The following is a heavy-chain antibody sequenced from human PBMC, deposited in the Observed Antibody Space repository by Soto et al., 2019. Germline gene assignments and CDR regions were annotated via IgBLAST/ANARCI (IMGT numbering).Heavy chain of an antibody. CDR3: ARRRAAAGTLTFDY. CDR2: ISSGSSYI. CDR1: GFIFTGYN. V-gene: IGHV3-21*01. D-gene: IGHD6-13*01. Sequence: GVLRLSFAASGFIFTGYNMNWVRQAPGKGLEWVSSISSGSSYIYYADSVRGRFTISRDNAKNSLYLQMNTLRAEDTALYYCARRRAAAGTLTFDYWGQGTPVTVSS. J-gene: IGHJ4*02.